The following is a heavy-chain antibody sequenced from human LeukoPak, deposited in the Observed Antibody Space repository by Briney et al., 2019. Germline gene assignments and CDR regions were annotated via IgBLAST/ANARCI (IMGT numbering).Heavy chain of an antibody. J-gene: IGHJ4*02. V-gene: IGHV3-30*02. Sequence: PGGSLRLSCTASGFTFSSYGMHWVRQTPGKGLEWVAFIRYDGTNKYYADSVKGRFTISRDNSKNTLYLQMNSLRAEDTAVYYCAKDSGSYRSFQVDYWGQGTLVTVSS. D-gene: IGHD1-26*01. CDR3: AKDSGSYRSFQVDY. CDR2: IRYDGTNK. CDR1: GFTFSSYG.